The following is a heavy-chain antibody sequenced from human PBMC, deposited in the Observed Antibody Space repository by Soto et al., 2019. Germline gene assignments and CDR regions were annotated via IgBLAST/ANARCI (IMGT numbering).Heavy chain of an antibody. CDR1: GYSFTSYW. V-gene: IGHV5-10-1*01. CDR2: IDPSDSYT. D-gene: IGHD3-10*01. CDR3: ARHPTMVRDRNGMDV. Sequence: GESLKISCKGSGYSFTSYWISWVRQMPGKGLEWMGRIDPSDSYTNYSPSFQGHVTISADKSISTAYLQWSSLKASDTAMYYCARHPTMVRDRNGMDVWGQGXTVTVYS. J-gene: IGHJ6*02.